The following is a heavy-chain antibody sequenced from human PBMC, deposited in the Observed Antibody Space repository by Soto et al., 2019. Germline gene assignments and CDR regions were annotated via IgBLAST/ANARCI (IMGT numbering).Heavy chain of an antibody. CDR1: GYIFTTYW. J-gene: IGHJ4*02. V-gene: IGHV5-51*01. Sequence: EVQLVQSGAEVKTPWESLKISCKASGYIFTTYWFAWVRQMPGRGLEWIGIINPTDSDTRYSPSFQGQVTISADKSITTTFQQWSSLNASETAIYYWARQSNFDYWGQGTLVTVSS. CDR3: ARQSNFDY. CDR2: INPTDSDT.